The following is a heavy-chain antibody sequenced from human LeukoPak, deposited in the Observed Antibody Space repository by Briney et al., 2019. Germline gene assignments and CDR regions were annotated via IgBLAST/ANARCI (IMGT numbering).Heavy chain of an antibody. CDR3: ARGGSDTAMAHDY. J-gene: IGHJ4*02. Sequence: PGGSLRLSCAASGNHWMHWVRQAAGKGLMWVSRINRGGSRTDYADSVKGRFTISRDDAKNTLYLQLNSLRAEDTAVYFCARGGSDTAMAHDYWGQGTLVTVSS. CDR1: GNHW. D-gene: IGHD5-18*01. V-gene: IGHV3-74*01. CDR2: INRGGSRT.